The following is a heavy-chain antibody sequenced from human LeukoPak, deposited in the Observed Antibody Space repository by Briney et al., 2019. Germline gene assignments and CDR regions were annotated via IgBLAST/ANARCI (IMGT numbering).Heavy chain of an antibody. CDR3: ARVPRRGSNCFDY. J-gene: IGHJ4*02. CDR1: GGSISSYY. CDR2: IYYSGST. Sequence: SETLSLTCTVSGGSISSYYWSWIRQPPGKGLEWIGYIYYSGSTYYNPSLKSRVTISVDTSKNQFSLKLSSVTAADTAVYYCARVPRRGSNCFDYWGQGTLVTVSS. D-gene: IGHD3-16*01. V-gene: IGHV4-59*12.